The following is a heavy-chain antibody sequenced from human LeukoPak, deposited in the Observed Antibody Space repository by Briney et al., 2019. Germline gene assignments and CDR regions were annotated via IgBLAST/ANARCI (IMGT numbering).Heavy chain of an antibody. J-gene: IGHJ4*02. CDR3: ATLIWVVPAAMGDY. V-gene: IGHV3-23*01. D-gene: IGHD2-2*01. CDR1: GFTFSSYA. Sequence: PGGSLRLSCAASGFTFSSYAMSWVRQAPGKGLEWVSAISGSGGSTYYADSVKGRFTISRDNSKNTLYLQMNSLRAEDTAVYYCATLIWVVPAAMGDYWGQGTLVTVSS. CDR2: ISGSGGST.